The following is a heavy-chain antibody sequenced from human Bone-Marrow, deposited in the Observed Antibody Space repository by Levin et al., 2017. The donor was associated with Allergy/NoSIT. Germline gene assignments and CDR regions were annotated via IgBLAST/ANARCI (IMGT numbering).Heavy chain of an antibody. CDR1: GFTFSSYW. V-gene: IGHV3-7*01. J-gene: IGHJ6*02. CDR3: ARGPLMVRGFMDV. CDR2: IKQDGSEK. Sequence: SCAASGFTFSSYWMSWVRQAPGKGLEWVANIKQDGSEKYYVDSVKGRFTISRDNAKNSLYLQMNSLRAEDTAVYYCARGPLMVRGFMDVWGQGTTVTVSS. D-gene: IGHD3-10*01.